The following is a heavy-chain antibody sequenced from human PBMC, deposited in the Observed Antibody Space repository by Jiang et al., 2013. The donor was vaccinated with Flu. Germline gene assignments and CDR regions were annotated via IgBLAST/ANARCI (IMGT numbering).Heavy chain of an antibody. CDR2: IYYRGST. Sequence: IRQHPGKGLEWIGYIYYRGSTYYNPSLKSRVTISVDTSKNQFSLKLSSVTAADTAVYYCARLYGGNFMFDYWGQGTLVTVSS. CDR3: ARLYGGNFMFDY. D-gene: IGHD4-23*01. J-gene: IGHJ4*02. V-gene: IGHV4-31*02.